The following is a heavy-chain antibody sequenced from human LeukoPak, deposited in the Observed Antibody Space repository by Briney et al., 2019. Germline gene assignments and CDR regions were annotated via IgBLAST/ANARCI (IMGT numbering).Heavy chain of an antibody. J-gene: IGHJ4*02. Sequence: SETLSLTCTVSGGSISSYYWSWIRQPPGKGLEWIGYIYYSGGTNYNPSLKSRVTISVDTSKNQFSLKLTSVTAADTAVYYCTKGRGIWGQGTLVTVSS. CDR1: GGSISSYY. CDR2: IYYSGGT. CDR3: TKGRGI. D-gene: IGHD3-10*01. V-gene: IGHV4-59*01.